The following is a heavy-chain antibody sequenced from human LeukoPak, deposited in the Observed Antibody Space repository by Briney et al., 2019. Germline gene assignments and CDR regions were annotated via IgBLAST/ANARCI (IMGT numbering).Heavy chain of an antibody. V-gene: IGHV3-23*01. D-gene: IGHD3-9*01. CDR3: AKDLAILTGYDWFDP. CDR1: GFTFSSYA. CDR2: ISGSGGST. Sequence: GGSLRLSWAASGFTFSSYAMSWVRQAPGKGLEWVSAISGSGGSTYYADSVKGRFTISRDNSKNTLYLRMNSLRAEDTAVYYCAKDLAILTGYDWFDPWGQGTLVTVSS. J-gene: IGHJ5*02.